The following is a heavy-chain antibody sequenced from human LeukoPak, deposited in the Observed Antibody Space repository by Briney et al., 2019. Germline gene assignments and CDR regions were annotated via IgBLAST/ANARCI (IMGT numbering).Heavy chain of an antibody. D-gene: IGHD6-19*01. CDR1: GYTFTSYD. Sequence: ASVKVSCKASGYTFTSYDINWVRQAPGQGLEWMGIINPSGGSTSYAQKFQGRVTMTRDTSTSTVYMELSSLRSEDTAVYYCARDPYSSGWQFDYWGQGTLVTVSS. CDR3: ARDPYSSGWQFDY. CDR2: INPSGGST. J-gene: IGHJ4*02. V-gene: IGHV1-46*01.